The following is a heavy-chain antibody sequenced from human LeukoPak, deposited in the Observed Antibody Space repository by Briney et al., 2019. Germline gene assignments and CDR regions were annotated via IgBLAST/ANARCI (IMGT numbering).Heavy chain of an antibody. J-gene: IGHJ4*02. CDR1: GFTFSSYA. D-gene: IGHD2-8*01. Sequence: GGSLRLSCAGSGFTFSSYAMSWVRQAPGKGLEWVSAISDTIATTYAATSVKGRFTISRDNSRSALYLQMNSLRAEDTALYYCAKDTSIGRYCTNGVCSPFDYWGQGTLVTVSS. V-gene: IGHV3-23*01. CDR3: AKDTSIGRYCTNGVCSPFDY. CDR2: ISDTIATT.